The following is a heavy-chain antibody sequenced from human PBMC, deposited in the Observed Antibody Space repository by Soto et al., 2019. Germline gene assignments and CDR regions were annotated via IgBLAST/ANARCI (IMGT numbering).Heavy chain of an antibody. V-gene: IGHV4-30-4*08. J-gene: IGHJ6*02. CDR1: RGSISGDYYH. Sequence: QVQLQQSGPGLVNPSQTPFLTCSVSRGSISGDYYHWTWIRQSPERGLEWIVYIHHSGSVVYNPSLKSRVTIAVDTSTNHFSLHLSSVTAAATAVYFCAREDGGGATLAVWGQGTMVTVSS. CDR2: IHHSGSV. CDR3: AREDGGGATLAV.